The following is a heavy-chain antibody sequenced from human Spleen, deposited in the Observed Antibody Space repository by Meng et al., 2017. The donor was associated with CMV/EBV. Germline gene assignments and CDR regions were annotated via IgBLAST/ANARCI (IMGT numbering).Heavy chain of an antibody. CDR3: ARESMARGVLLGGIDR. CDR1: GFTFSSYE. Sequence: GESLKISCAASGFTFSSYEMNWVRQAPGKGLEWVSYISSSASTIYYVDSVKGRFTISRDDAKNSLYLQMNSLRAEDTAVYYCARESMARGVLLGGIDRWGPGTLVTVSS. D-gene: IGHD3-10*01. J-gene: IGHJ5*02. CDR2: ISSSASTI. V-gene: IGHV3-48*03.